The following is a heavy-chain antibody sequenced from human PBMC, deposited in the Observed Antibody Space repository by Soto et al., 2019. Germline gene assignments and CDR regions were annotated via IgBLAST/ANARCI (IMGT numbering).Heavy chain of an antibody. Sequence: QVQLQESGPGLVKPSQTLSLTCTVSGGSISSGGYYWSWIRQHPGKGLEWIGYIYYSGSTYYNPSLMSRVTIAVHTSKNHFSLKLSSVPAADTAVYYCVRHDYGDSFYWYFDLWGRGTLVTVSS. CDR2: IYYSGST. CDR3: VRHDYGDSFYWYFDL. V-gene: IGHV4-31*03. CDR1: GGSISSGGYY. J-gene: IGHJ2*01. D-gene: IGHD4-17*01.